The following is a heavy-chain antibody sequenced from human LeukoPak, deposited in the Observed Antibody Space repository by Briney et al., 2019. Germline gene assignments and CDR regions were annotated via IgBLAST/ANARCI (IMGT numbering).Heavy chain of an antibody. CDR2: IIPILGIA. V-gene: IGHV1-69*04. CDR3: ATDRWFGELLYKYYYGMDV. CDR1: GGTFSSYA. J-gene: IGHJ6*02. Sequence: ASVKVSCKASGGTFSSYAISWVRQAPGQGLEWMGRIIPILGIANYAQKFQGRVTITADKSTSTAYMELSSLRSEDTAVYYCATDRWFGELLYKYYYGMDVWGQGTTVTVSS. D-gene: IGHD3-10*01.